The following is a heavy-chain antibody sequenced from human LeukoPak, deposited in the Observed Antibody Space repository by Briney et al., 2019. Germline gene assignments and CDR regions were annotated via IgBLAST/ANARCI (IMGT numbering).Heavy chain of an antibody. Sequence: PGGSLRLSCAASGFTFSYYGIHWVRQAPAKGLEWVAVISYDATNKYYTDSVKGRFTISRDNSKNTLYLQMNSLRAEDTAVYYCARDQDVAAAGTWGSLDYWGQGTLVTVSS. V-gene: IGHV3-30*03. CDR2: ISYDATNK. CDR3: ARDQDVAAAGTWGSLDY. CDR1: GFTFSYYG. D-gene: IGHD6-13*01. J-gene: IGHJ4*02.